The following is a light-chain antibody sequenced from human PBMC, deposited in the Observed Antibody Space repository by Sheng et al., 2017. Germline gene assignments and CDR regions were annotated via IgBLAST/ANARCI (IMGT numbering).Light chain of an antibody. J-gene: IGKJ4*01. CDR1: QNINSY. V-gene: IGKV3-11*01. CDR2: DTI. Sequence: EIVLTQSPATLSLSPGERASLSCRASQNINSYIAWFQQKPGLPPRLLIYDTINRATGTPARFSGSGFGTDFTLTISSLEPEDFAVYYCRQRVLWPRLSFGGGTRVEIK. CDR3: RQRVLWPRLS.